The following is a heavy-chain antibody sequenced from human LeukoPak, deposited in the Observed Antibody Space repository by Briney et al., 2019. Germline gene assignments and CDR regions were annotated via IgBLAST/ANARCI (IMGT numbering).Heavy chain of an antibody. CDR1: GGSISSYY. CDR3: ARFPRGFYYDSSGYHYYYMDV. J-gene: IGHJ6*03. CDR2: IYYSGST. D-gene: IGHD3-22*01. Sequence: PSETLSLTCTVSGGSISSYYWSWIRQPPGKGLEWIGYIYYSGSTNYNPSLKSRVTISVDTPKNQFSLKLSSVTAADTAVYYCARFPRGFYYDSSGYHYYYMDVWGKGTTVTVSS. V-gene: IGHV4-59*01.